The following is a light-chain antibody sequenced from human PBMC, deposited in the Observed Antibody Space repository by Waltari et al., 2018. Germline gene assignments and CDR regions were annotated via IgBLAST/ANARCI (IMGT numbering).Light chain of an antibody. CDR2: VAS. CDR3: QQYGTSPPLT. Sequence: EIVLTQSPGTLSLSPGGRATLSCRASQSFSSSYLAWYQQKPGQAPRLLIYVASSRAAGCPDRFSGSGSGTDFTLTISRLEPEDFAVYYCQQYGTSPPLTFGGGTKVEIK. CDR1: QSFSSSY. J-gene: IGKJ4*01. V-gene: IGKV3-20*01.